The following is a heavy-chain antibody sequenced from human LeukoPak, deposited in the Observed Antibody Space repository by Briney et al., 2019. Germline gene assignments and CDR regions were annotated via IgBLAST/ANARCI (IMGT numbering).Heavy chain of an antibody. D-gene: IGHD1-26*01. Sequence: PSETLSLTCTVSGGSINSYYWSWIRQPAGKGREWIGRIYTSGSTNYNPSLKSRVPLSEDTSKNQSALRLSSVPAADTAVYYCARGGSLFAYWGQGTLVTVSS. CDR1: GGSINSYY. CDR2: IYTSGST. J-gene: IGHJ4*02. CDR3: ARGGSLFAY. V-gene: IGHV4-4*07.